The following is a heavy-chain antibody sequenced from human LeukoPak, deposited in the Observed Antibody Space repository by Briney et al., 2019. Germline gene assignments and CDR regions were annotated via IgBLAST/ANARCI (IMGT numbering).Heavy chain of an antibody. CDR2: ISYDGSNK. CDR3: ARANWFGEFIYYYYYGMDV. J-gene: IGHJ6*02. CDR1: GFTFSSYA. V-gene: IGHV3-30-3*01. D-gene: IGHD3-10*01. Sequence: AGSLCLSCAASGFTFSSYAMHWVRQAPAKGLEWVAVISYDGSNKYFAVSVKGRFTISRDNSKNTLYLQMNSLRAEDTAVYYCARANWFGEFIYYYYYGMDVWGQGTTVTVSS.